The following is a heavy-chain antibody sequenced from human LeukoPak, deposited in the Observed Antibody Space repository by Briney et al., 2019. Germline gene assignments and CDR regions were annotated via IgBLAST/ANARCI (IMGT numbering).Heavy chain of an antibody. CDR3: AREMSECTGGSCYSGWFDP. J-gene: IGHJ5*02. CDR1: GGSISSGDYY. D-gene: IGHD2-15*01. V-gene: IGHV4-30-4*01. CDR2: IYYSGTT. Sequence: SETLSLTCTVSGGSISSGDYYWSWIRQPPGKGLEWIGYIYYSGTTYYNPSLKSRVTISVDTSKNQFSLKLSSVTAADTAVYYCAREMSECTGGSCYSGWFDPWGQGTLVTVSS.